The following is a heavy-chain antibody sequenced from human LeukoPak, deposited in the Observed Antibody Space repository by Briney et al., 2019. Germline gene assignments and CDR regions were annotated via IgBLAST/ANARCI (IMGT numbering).Heavy chain of an antibody. D-gene: IGHD3-9*01. CDR3: ARGDILAGYYWVY. CDR2: VDPSDSYT. CDR1: GYSFASYW. J-gene: IGHJ4*02. Sequence: MHGESLKISCKCSGYSFASYWISWVRQMPGKGLEWMGRVDPSDSYTNYSPSFQGHVTISADKSISTAYLRWNSLKASDTAMYYCARGDILAGYYWVYWGQGTLVTVSS. V-gene: IGHV5-10-1*01.